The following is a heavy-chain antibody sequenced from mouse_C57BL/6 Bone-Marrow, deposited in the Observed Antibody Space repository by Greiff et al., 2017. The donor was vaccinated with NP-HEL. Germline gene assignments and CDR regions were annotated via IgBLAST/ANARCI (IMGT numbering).Heavy chain of an antibody. V-gene: IGHV2-2*01. CDR3: ARGLRRTFDY. CDR2: IWSGGST. CDR1: GFSLTSYG. J-gene: IGHJ2*01. Sequence: VKLQESGPGLVQPSQSLSITCTVSGFSLTSYGVHWVRQSPGKGLEWLGVIWSGGSTDYNAAFISRLSISKDNSKSQVFFKMNSLQADDTAIYYCARGLRRTFDYWGQGTTLTVSS. D-gene: IGHD2-4*01.